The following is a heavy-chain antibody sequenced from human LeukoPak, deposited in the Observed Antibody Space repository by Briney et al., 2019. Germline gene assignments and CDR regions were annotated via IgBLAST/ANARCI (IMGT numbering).Heavy chain of an antibody. J-gene: IGHJ3*02. Sequence: PGGSLRLSCAASGFTFDDYAMHWVRQAPGKGLEWVSGISWNSGSIGYADSVKGRFTISRDNAKNSLYLQMNSLRAEDMALYYCAKGDPNDAFDIWGQGTMVTVSS. V-gene: IGHV3-9*03. CDR1: GFTFDDYA. CDR2: ISWNSGSI. D-gene: IGHD5-24*01. CDR3: AKGDPNDAFDI.